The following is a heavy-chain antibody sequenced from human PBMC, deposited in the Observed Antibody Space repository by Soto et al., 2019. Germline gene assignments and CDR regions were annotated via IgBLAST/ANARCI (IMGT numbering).Heavy chain of an antibody. V-gene: IGHV3-33*01. CDR3: ARDWRDACDI. CDR1: GFTFSNNG. J-gene: IGHJ3*02. CDR2: IWYDGSEK. Sequence: QVQLVESGGGVVQPGRSLRLSCEASGFTFSNNGMHWVRQAPGKGLEWVAVIWYDGSEKYYADSVKGRFTISRDNSKNTLYLQMNSLRAEDTAVYYCARDWRDACDIWGQGTMVTVCS.